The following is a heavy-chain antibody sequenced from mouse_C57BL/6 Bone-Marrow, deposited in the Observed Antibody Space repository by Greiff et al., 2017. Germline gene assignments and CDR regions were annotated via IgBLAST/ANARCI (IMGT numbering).Heavy chain of an antibody. V-gene: IGHV5-4*01. Sequence: EVKVVESGGGLVKPGGSLKLSCAASGFTFSSYAMSWVRQTPEKRLEWVATISDGGSYTYYPDNVKGRFTISRDNAKNNLYLQMSHLKSEDTAMYYCARDRMIGGWFAYWGQGTLVTVSA. CDR1: GFTFSSYA. CDR3: ARDRMIGGWFAY. CDR2: ISDGGSYT. J-gene: IGHJ3*01. D-gene: IGHD2-4*01.